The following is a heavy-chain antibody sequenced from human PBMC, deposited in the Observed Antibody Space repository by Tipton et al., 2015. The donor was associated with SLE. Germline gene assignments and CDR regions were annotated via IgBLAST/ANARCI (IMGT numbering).Heavy chain of an antibody. J-gene: IGHJ4*02. D-gene: IGHD4-17*01. V-gene: IGHV3-49*04. Sequence: SLRLSCTASGFTFGDYAMSWVRQAPGRGLEWVGFIRSRAYGGTTEYAASVKGRFTISRDDSKSIAYLQMNSLNTEDTAVYYCTRDPRTVTLRNELFDYWGQGTLVTVSS. CDR1: GFTFGDYA. CDR2: IRSRAYGGTT. CDR3: TRDPRTVTLRNELFDY.